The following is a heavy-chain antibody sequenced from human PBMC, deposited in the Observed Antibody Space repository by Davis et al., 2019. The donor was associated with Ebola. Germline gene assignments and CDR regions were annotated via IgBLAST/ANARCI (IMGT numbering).Heavy chain of an antibody. CDR3: AKDLYYGSGSSPGY. CDR1: GFTFSSYA. CDR2: ITGSGGVT. Sequence: GESLKISCAASGFTFSSYAMSWVRQAPGKGLEWVSAITGSGGVTYYADPVKGRFTISRDNSKNTLYLQMNSLRAEDTAVYYCAKDLYYGSGSSPGYWGQGTLVTVSS. D-gene: IGHD3-10*01. J-gene: IGHJ4*02. V-gene: IGHV3-23*01.